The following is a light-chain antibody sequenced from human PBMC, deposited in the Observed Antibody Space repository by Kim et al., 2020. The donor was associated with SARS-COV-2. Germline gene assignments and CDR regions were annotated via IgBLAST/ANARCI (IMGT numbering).Light chain of an antibody. J-gene: IGLJ3*02. CDR2: DVS. V-gene: IGLV2-14*01. CDR1: SSDVGGYNY. CDR3: SSYTSSSTLWV. Sequence: QSALTQPASVSGSPGQSITISCTGTSSDVGGYNYVSWYQQHPGKAPKLMIYDVSKRRSGVSNRFSGSKSGNTASLTISGLQAEDEADYYCSSYTSSSTLWVFGGGTQLTVL.